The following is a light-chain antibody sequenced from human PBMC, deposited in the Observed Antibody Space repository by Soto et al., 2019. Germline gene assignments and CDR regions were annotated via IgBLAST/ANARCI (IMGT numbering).Light chain of an antibody. V-gene: IGLV2-14*01. CDR2: DVS. CDR3: SSYCSSSPVV. J-gene: IGLJ2*01. CDR1: SSDVGGYNY. Sequence: QSALTQPASVSGSPGQSITISCTGTSSDVGGYNYVSWYQQHPGKAPKLMIYDVSNRPSGVSNLFSGSKSGNTASLTISGLQAEDEADYYCSSYCSSSPVVFGGGTKLTVL.